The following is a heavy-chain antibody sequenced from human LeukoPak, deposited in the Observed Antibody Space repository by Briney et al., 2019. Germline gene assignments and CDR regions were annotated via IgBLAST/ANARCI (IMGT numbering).Heavy chain of an antibody. CDR3: ATDRSGQNDY. V-gene: IGHV3-74*01. CDR1: GFTFSNYW. J-gene: IGHJ4*02. Sequence: PGGSLRLSCVASGFTFSNYWVHWVRQAPGKGLVWVSRINDDGSSTIYADSVKGRFTISRDNARNTLYLQMNSLRADDTAVYYCATDRSGQNDYWGQGTLVTVSS. CDR2: INDDGSST. D-gene: IGHD6-25*01.